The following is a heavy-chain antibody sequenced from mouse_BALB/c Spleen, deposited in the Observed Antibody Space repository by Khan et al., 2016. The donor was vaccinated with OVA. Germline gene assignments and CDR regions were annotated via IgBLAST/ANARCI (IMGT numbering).Heavy chain of an antibody. J-gene: IGHJ3*01. CDR1: GYSITSEYA. CDR2: INYSGNT. Sequence: EVQLVESGPGLVKPSQSLSLTCTVTGYSITSEYAWNWLRQFPGNKLEWMGYINYSGNTRFNPSLKSRTSITRDTSKNQFFLQLNSVTTEDTATYYCARKDYYDYDPFPYWGQGTLVTVSA. V-gene: IGHV3-2*02. CDR3: ARKDYYDYDPFPY. D-gene: IGHD2-4*01.